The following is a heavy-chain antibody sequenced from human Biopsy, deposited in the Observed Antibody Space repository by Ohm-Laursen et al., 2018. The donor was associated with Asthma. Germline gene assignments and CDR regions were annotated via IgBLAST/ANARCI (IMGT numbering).Heavy chain of an antibody. J-gene: IGHJ6*02. CDR1: GGSFSSNY. CDR2: TQHSGYT. CDR3: ARGSSSRLSQWELLVSGGKRAHSYYGMDV. V-gene: IGHV4-34*01. Sequence: PSDTLSLTCAVYGGSFSSNYWSWIRQTPGKGLEWLGDTQHSGYTNYNPSLSSRLTLSVDTSKNQFSLRLTSVTAADTAVYYCARGSSSRLSQWELLVSGGKRAHSYYGMDVWGQGTTVTVSS. D-gene: IGHD1-26*01.